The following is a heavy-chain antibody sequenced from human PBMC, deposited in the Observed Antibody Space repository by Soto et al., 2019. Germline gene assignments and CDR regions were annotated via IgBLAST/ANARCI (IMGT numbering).Heavy chain of an antibody. J-gene: IGHJ6*02. D-gene: IGHD2-2*03. V-gene: IGHV1-69*13. CDR3: AMDIVVVPAAIEVHLGGYYYYYGMEV. CDR2: IIPIFGTA. CDR1: GGTFSSYA. Sequence: PSVKVSCKASGGTFSSYAISWVRQAPGQGLEWMGGIIPIFGTANYAQKFQGRVTITADESTSTAYMELSSLRSEDTAVYYCAMDIVVVPAAIEVHLGGYYYYYGMEVRGQGTTVTVPS.